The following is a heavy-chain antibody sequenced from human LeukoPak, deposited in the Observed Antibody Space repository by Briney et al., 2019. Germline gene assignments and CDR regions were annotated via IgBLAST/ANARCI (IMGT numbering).Heavy chain of an antibody. CDR2: FTTGANYT. CDR3: AKAQGAWYYFDS. J-gene: IGHJ4*02. V-gene: IGHV3-23*03. D-gene: IGHD6-13*01. Sequence: GGSLRLSCAASGFTVSSFAMSWVRQAPGKGLEWVSVFTTGANYTYYTDSVKGRFTMTRDNSKNTIFLQLNNVRADDTAVYFCAKAQGAWYYFDSWGQGTLVTVSS. CDR1: GFTVSSFA.